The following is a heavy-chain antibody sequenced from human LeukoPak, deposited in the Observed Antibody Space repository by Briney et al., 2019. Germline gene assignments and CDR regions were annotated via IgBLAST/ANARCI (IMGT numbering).Heavy chain of an antibody. CDR3: VRGSGRDGGY. CDR2: IYKNGDT. Sequence: SETLSLTCTVSGGSVSSGSYYWSWIRQPPGKGLEWIGYIYKNGDTNQNPSLKGRVTISLDTSKNQFSLKLNSMIAADTAVYYCVRGSGRDGGYWGQGALVTVSS. J-gene: IGHJ4*02. CDR1: GGSVSSGSYY. V-gene: IGHV4-61*01. D-gene: IGHD5-24*01.